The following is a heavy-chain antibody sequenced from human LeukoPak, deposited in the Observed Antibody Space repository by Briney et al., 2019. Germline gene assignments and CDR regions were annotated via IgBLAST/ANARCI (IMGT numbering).Heavy chain of an antibody. CDR2: INPNSGGT. D-gene: IGHD6-19*01. Sequence: ASVKVSCKASGYTFTGYYMHWVRQAPGQGLEWMGWINPNSGGTNYAQKFQGRVTMTRDTSISTAYMELSRLRSDDTAVYYCARSSEYSSGWYRYDPWGQGTLVTVSS. V-gene: IGHV1-2*02. J-gene: IGHJ5*02. CDR1: GYTFTGYY. CDR3: ARSSEYSSGWYRYDP.